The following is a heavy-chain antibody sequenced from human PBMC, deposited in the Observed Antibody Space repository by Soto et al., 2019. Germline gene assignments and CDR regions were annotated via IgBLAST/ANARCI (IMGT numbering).Heavy chain of an antibody. Sequence: SGGSLRLSCAASGFTFGDYAMHWVRQVPGKGLEWVSGFKWNSGDVGYADSVKGRFTISRDNAKNSLYLQMNSLRPEDTAVYYCAKDRSSGSPYYGMDFCGQGTMVTVSS. CDR1: GFTFGDYA. J-gene: IGHJ6*02. D-gene: IGHD3-10*01. V-gene: IGHV3-9*01. CDR3: AKDRSSGSPYYGMDF. CDR2: FKWNSGDV.